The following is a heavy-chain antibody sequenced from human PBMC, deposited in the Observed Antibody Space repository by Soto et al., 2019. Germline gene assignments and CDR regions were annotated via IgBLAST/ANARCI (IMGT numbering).Heavy chain of an antibody. Sequence: VQLVESGGGVVQPGRSLRLSCAASGFTFSDYAMHWVRQAPGKGLEWVAVVSHDGRNTHYADSVKGRFTISRDSSKNTVSLKMTSLRAEYTAVYYCAKGGRQWLVTSAFNYWGQGALVTVSS. J-gene: IGHJ4*02. V-gene: IGHV3-30*18. D-gene: IGHD6-19*01. CDR3: AKGGRQWLVTSAFNY. CDR2: VSHDGRNT. CDR1: GFTFSDYA.